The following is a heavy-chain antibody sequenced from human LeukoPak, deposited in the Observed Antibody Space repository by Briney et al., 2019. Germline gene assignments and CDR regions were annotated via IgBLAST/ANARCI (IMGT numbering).Heavy chain of an antibody. Sequence: SETLSLTCTVSGDSISLHYWSWIRQPPGRGLEWIGYIYHTGTTNYNFPLSSRVTISVDTSKNQFSPKLSSVTAADTAVYYCARRHVGAQRGHFDYWGQGTLVTVSS. D-gene: IGHD6-6*01. CDR3: ARRHVGAQRGHFDY. V-gene: IGHV4-59*08. CDR1: GDSISLHY. J-gene: IGHJ4*02. CDR2: IYHTGTT.